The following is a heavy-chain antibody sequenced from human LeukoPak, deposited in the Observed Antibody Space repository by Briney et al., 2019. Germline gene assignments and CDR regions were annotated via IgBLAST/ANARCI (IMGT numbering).Heavy chain of an antibody. CDR2: ISSSRSTI. CDR3: VRAEVGTTLKYYYYYMDV. V-gene: IGHV3-48*01. Sequence: GGSLRLSCAASGFTFSSYAMSWVRQAPGKGLEWISFISSSRSTIYYADSVKGRCTISRDNGKNSMYLQMHSLRAEDTAVYYCVRAEVGTTLKYYYYYMDVWGKGTTVTVSS. CDR1: GFTFSSYA. J-gene: IGHJ6*03. D-gene: IGHD1-26*01.